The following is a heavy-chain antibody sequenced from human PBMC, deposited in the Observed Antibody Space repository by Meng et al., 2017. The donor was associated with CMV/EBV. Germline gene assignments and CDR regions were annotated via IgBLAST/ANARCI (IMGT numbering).Heavy chain of an antibody. D-gene: IGHD3-9*01. Sequence: GESLKISCAASGFTFSNAWMSWVRQAPGKGLEWVGRIKSKTDGGTTDYAALVKDRFSISRDDSKNTLYLQMNSLKTEDTAVYYCTTNVLRYFDWLPPDYWGQGTLVTVSS. V-gene: IGHV3-15*01. J-gene: IGHJ4*02. CDR2: IKSKTDGGTT. CDR1: GFTFSNAW. CDR3: TTNVLRYFDWLPPDY.